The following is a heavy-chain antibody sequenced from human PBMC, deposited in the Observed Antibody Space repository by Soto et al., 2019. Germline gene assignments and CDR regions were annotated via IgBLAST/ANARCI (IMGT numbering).Heavy chain of an antibody. Sequence: SVTRSLTCAISGGRITWGDYSWNWIQHPPGKGLEWIGYIFHRGSTSYNPALRSRVTISVDRSRTQLSLRMSSVTAADTAVYYCARRRVVVPYAVMFKCVHPLDQGALGTVS. CDR1: GGRITWGDYS. J-gene: IGHJ5*02. CDR3: ARRRVVVPYAVMFKCVHP. V-gene: IGHV4-30-2*01. CDR2: IFHRGST. D-gene: IGHD2-2*01.